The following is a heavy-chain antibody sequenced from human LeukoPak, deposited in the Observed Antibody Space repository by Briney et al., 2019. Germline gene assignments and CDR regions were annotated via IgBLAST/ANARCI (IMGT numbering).Heavy chain of an antibody. Sequence: PSETLSLTCTVSGGSISSYYWSWIRQPARKGLEWIGRIYTSGSTNYNPSLKSRVTMSVDTSKNQFSLKLSSVTAADTAVYYCARVSVDTAMASTLYYYYYMDVWGKGTTVTVSS. D-gene: IGHD5-18*01. J-gene: IGHJ6*03. CDR1: GGSISSYY. CDR2: IYTSGST. V-gene: IGHV4-4*07. CDR3: ARVSVDTAMASTLYYYYYMDV.